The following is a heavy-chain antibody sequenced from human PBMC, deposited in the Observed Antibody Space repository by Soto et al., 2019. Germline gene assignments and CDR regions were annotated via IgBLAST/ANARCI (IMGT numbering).Heavy chain of an antibody. CDR1: GFTFSSYG. J-gene: IGHJ6*02. Sequence: GGSLRLSCAASGFTFSSYGMHWVRQAPGTGLEWVAVISYDESNKYYAGSVKGRFTISRDNSKNTLYLQMNSLRAEDTAVYYCAKVQYSNYVYYYGMDVWGRGTTVTVSS. V-gene: IGHV3-30*18. D-gene: IGHD4-4*01. CDR2: ISYDESNK. CDR3: AKVQYSNYVYYYGMDV.